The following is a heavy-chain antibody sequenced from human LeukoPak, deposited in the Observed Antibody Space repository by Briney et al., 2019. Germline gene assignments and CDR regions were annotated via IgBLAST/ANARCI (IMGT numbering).Heavy chain of an antibody. D-gene: IGHD1-26*01. CDR1: GGSISRSSYY. V-gene: IGHV4-39*01. CDR2: IYYSGNT. CDR3: AHFKGGSFDF. J-gene: IGHJ3*01. Sequence: PSETLSLTCTVSGGSISRSSYYWGWIRQPPGKGLEWIGSIYYSGNTYYNPSLKSRVTISVDTSKNQFSLKLTSVTAADTAVYYCAHFKGGSFDFWGQGTMVTVSS.